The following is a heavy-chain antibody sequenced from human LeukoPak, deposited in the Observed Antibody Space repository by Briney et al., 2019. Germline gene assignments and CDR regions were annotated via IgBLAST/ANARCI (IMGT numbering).Heavy chain of an antibody. CDR2: IRKKVNSYTA. J-gene: IGHJ4*02. Sequence: GGSLRLSCAASGFTFSDHYMDWVRQAPGKGLEWVGRIRKKVNSYTAEYAASVKGRFTISRDDPKNFLYLQMNSLKTEDTAVYYCAKVSSSESFSFDYWGQGTQVTVSS. CDR1: GFTFSDHY. V-gene: IGHV3-72*01. D-gene: IGHD5/OR15-5a*01. CDR3: AKVSSSESFSFDY.